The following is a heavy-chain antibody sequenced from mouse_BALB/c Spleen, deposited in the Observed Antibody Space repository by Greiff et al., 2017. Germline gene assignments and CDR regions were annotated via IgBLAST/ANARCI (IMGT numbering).Heavy chain of an antibody. CDR1: GYSITSGYY. V-gene: IGHV3-6*02. CDR2: ISYDGSN. CDR3: AREGNFYFDY. Sequence: EVQLQQSGPGLVKPSQSLSLTCSVTGYSITSGYYWNWIRQFPGNKLEWMGYISYDGSNNYNPSLKNRTSITRDTSKNQFFLKLNSVTTEDTATYYCAREGNFYFDYWGQGTTLTVSS. J-gene: IGHJ2*01.